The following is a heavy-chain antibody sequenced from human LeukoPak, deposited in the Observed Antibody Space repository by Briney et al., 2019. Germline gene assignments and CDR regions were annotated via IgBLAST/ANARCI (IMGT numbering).Heavy chain of an antibody. D-gene: IGHD1-1*01. Sequence: SETLSLTCTVSGGSISSSSYYWSWIRQPPGKGLEWIGYIYYSGSTNYNPSLKSRVTISVDTSKNQFSLKLSSVTAADTAVYYCARDRDDGFDLWGRGTLVTVSS. CDR1: GGSISSSSYY. J-gene: IGHJ2*01. CDR3: ARDRDDGFDL. V-gene: IGHV4-61*01. CDR2: IYYSGST.